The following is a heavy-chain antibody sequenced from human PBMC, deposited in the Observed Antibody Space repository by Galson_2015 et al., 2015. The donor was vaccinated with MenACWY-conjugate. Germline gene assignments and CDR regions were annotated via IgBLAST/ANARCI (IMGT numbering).Heavy chain of an antibody. J-gene: IGHJ5*01. CDR3: ARMLDTMIRGVRVAWLDS. Sequence: ETLSLTCTVSGGSISGFYWSWIRQPPGKGLEWLGYTYYSGSANYNPSLKSRIAISADTSRNQFSLKLTSVTAADTAVYYCARMLDTMIRGVRVAWLDSWGQGTLVTVSS. D-gene: IGHD3-10*01. V-gene: IGHV4-59*01. CDR1: GGSISGFY. CDR2: TYYSGSA.